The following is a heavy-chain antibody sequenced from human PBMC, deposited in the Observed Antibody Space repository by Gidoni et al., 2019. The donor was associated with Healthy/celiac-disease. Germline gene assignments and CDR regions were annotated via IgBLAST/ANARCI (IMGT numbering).Heavy chain of an antibody. D-gene: IGHD3-22*01. Sequence: EVQLVTSGGGLFQPGGSLRLSCAAAEFPLSSYERTWVRQAPGKGLEWVSYISSSGSTIYYADSVKGRFTISRDNAKNSLYLQMNSLRAEDTAGYYCARVGRIVVALDYWGQGTLVTVSS. V-gene: IGHV3-48*03. J-gene: IGHJ4*02. CDR1: EFPLSSYE. CDR2: ISSSGSTI. CDR3: ARVGRIVVALDY.